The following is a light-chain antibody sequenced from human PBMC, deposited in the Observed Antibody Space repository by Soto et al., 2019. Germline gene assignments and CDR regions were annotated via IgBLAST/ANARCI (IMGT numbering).Light chain of an antibody. CDR3: QQYGRT. V-gene: IGKV3-20*01. J-gene: IGKJ5*01. CDR1: QSISTNY. CDR2: AAS. Sequence: EVVLTQSPGTLSLPPGERATLSCRASQSISTNYLAWYQQKPGQAPKLLIYAASSRLTGIPDRFSGSGSGTDFTLTISRLEPEDFALYYCQQYGRTFGQGTRLEIK.